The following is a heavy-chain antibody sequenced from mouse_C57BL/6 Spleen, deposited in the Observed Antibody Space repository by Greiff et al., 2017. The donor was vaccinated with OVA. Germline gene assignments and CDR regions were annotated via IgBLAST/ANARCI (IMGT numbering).Heavy chain of an antibody. V-gene: IGHV5-16*01. CDR2: INYDGSST. J-gene: IGHJ2*01. CDR1: GFTFSDYY. Sequence: EVMLVESEGGLVQPGSSMKLSCTASGFTFSDYYMAWVRQVPEKGLEWVATINYDGSSTYYLDSLKSRFIISRDNAKNILYLQMSSLKSEDTATYYCARIGNYPDYWGQGTTLTVAS. D-gene: IGHD2-14*01. CDR3: ARIGNYPDY.